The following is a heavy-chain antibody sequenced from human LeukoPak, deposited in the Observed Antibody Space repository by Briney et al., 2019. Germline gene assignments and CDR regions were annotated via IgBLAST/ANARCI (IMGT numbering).Heavy chain of an antibody. J-gene: IGHJ4*02. CDR2: IDQDGSEK. Sequence: PGGSLRLSCGASGFHFSRYWMSWVRQAPGKGLEWVANIDQDGSEKYYVDSVKGRFTITRAKNSLYLQMDSLSPEDTAVYYCARSGSYFDFDSWGQGTLVTVSS. V-gene: IGHV3-7*01. D-gene: IGHD1-26*01. CDR3: ARSGSYFDFDS. CDR1: GFHFSRYW.